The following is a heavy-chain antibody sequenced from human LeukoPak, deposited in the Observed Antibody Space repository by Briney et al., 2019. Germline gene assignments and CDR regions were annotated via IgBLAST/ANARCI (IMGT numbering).Heavy chain of an antibody. J-gene: IGHJ4*02. CDR3: ARGSGYYDSSGYPID. V-gene: IGHV4-59*01. Sequence: SETLSLTCTVSGGSISSYYWSWIRQPPGKGLEWIGYIYYSGSTNYNPSLKSRVTISVDTSKNQFSLKLSSVTAADTAVYYCARGSGYYDSSGYPIDWGQGTLVTVSS. D-gene: IGHD3-22*01. CDR1: GGSISSYY. CDR2: IYYSGST.